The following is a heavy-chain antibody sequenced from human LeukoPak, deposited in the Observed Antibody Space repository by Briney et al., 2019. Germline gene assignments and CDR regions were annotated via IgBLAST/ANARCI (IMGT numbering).Heavy chain of an antibody. CDR2: IYHSGST. Sequence: PSQTLSLTSAVSGGSISSGGYSWRSGRQRPGKGLGRSVYIYHSGSTYYNPSLKSRVTISVDRYKNQFSLKLSSVTAADTAVYYCARGDYYDSSGFRFDPWGQGTLVTVSS. V-gene: IGHV4-30-2*01. D-gene: IGHD3-22*01. CDR1: GGSISSGGYS. CDR3: ARGDYYDSSGFRFDP. J-gene: IGHJ5*02.